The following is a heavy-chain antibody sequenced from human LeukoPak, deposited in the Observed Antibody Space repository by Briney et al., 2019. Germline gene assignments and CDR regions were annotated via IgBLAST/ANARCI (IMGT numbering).Heavy chain of an antibody. CDR1: GFTFSSYW. J-gene: IGHJ6*03. CDR3: ASGSHYYYYYMDV. D-gene: IGHD1-26*01. V-gene: IGHV3-74*01. CDR2: INSDGSST. Sequence: GGSLRLSCAASGFTFSSYWMHWVRQAPGKGLVWVSRINSDGSSTIYADSVKGRFTISRDNAKNTLYLQMNSLRAEDTAVYYCASGSHYYYYYMDVWGKGTTVTVSS.